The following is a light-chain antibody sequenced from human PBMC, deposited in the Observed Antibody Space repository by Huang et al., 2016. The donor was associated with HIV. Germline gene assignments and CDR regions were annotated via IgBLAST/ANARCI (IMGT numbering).Light chain of an antibody. CDR3: QQYNAYFPYT. CDR2: KAS. CDR1: QNIGTY. V-gene: IGKV1-5*03. J-gene: IGKJ2*01. Sequence: DIQMTQSPSTLSASVGDRVTIPCRASQNIGTYLAWYQQKPGKGPKLVIYKASSLESGVPSRVSGSGSGTEFTLIISSLQPDDFATYYGQQYNAYFPYTFGQGTKVEIK.